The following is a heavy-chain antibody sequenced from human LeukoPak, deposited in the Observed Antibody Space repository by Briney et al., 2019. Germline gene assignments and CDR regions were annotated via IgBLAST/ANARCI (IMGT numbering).Heavy chain of an antibody. CDR2: VFYSGST. Sequence: SETLSLTCTVSGGSVSSYYWSWIRQSPGKGLEWIGYVFYSGSTKSNPSLKSRVTISVDTSKNQFSLKLSSVTAADTAVYFCARDRGGFSDYYDIWGQGSLVTVSS. D-gene: IGHD3-22*01. CDR1: GGSVSSYY. J-gene: IGHJ4*02. CDR3: ARDRGGFSDYYDI. V-gene: IGHV4-59*02.